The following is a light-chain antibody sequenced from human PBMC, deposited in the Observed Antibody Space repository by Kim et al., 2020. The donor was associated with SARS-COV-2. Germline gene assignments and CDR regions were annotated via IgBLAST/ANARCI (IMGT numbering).Light chain of an antibody. CDR3: AAWDDSRTVL. J-gene: IGLJ2*01. Sequence: ELTQPPSASGTPGQRVTISCSGSISNIGTNTVNWYQQLPGTAPKLLIYSNNQRPSGVPNRFSGSKSGTSASLAISGLQSDDEADYYCAAWDDSRTVLFGGGTQLTVL. V-gene: IGLV1-44*01. CDR1: ISNIGTNT. CDR2: SNN.